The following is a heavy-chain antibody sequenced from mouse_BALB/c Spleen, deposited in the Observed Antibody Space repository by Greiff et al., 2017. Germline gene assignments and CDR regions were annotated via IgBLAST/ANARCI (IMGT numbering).Heavy chain of an antibody. CDR2: ISTYYGNT. CDR3: ARDDGNYPTYYYAMDY. CDR1: GYTFTDYA. Sequence: VQLQQSGPELVRPGVSVKISCKGSGYTFTDYAMHWVKQRHAKSLEWIGVISTYYGNTNYNQKFKGKATMTVDKSSSTAYMELARLTSEDSAIYYCARDDGNYPTYYYAMDYWGQGTSVTVSS. J-gene: IGHJ4*01. D-gene: IGHD2-3*01. V-gene: IGHV1-67*01.